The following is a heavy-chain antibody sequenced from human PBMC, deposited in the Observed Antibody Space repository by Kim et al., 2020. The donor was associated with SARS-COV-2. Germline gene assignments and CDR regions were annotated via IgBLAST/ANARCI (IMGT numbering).Heavy chain of an antibody. D-gene: IGHD5-18*01. CDR1: GYTFSSFG. J-gene: IGHJ4*02. CDR3: ARGGGYSYGLGY. Sequence: ASVKVSCKTSGYTFSSFGISWVRQAPGQGLEWMGWISAYNGNTDYAQKFQGRVTMTTDTSTSTAYMQLRSLRSDDTAVYYCARGGGYSYGLGYWGQGTLVTVSS. CDR2: ISAYNGNT. V-gene: IGHV1-18*01.